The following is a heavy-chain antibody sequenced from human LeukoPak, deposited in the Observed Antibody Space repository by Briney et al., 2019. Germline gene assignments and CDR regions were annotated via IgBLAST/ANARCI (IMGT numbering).Heavy chain of an antibody. Sequence: GASVKVSCKASGYTLTSYGISWVRQAPGQGLEWMGWISAYNGNTNYAQKLRGRVTKTTDTSTSTAYMELRSLRSDDTAVYYCARDLSITMVRGVNYYYYYYYMDVWGKGTTVTVSS. D-gene: IGHD3-10*01. CDR1: GYTLTSYG. V-gene: IGHV1-18*01. J-gene: IGHJ6*03. CDR3: ARDLSITMVRGVNYYYYYYYMDV. CDR2: ISAYNGNT.